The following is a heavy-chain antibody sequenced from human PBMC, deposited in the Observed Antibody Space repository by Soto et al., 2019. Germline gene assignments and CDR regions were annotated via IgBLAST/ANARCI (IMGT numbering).Heavy chain of an antibody. CDR1: GGSFSGYY. Sequence: SETLSLTCAVYGGSFSGYYWSWIRQPPGKGLEWIGEINHSGSTNYNPSLKSRVTISVDTSKNQFSLKLSSVTAADTAVYYCARQWDYDFCLDVWGKGTTVTVSS. CDR2: INHSGST. J-gene: IGHJ6*04. D-gene: IGHD3-3*01. V-gene: IGHV4-34*01. CDR3: ARQWDYDFCLDV.